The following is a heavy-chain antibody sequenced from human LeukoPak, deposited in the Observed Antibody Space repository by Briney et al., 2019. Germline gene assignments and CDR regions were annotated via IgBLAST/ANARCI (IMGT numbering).Heavy chain of an antibody. J-gene: IGHJ3*02. CDR2: IIPILGIA. CDR3: ASSLGHSSGYYFRDHDAFDI. D-gene: IGHD3-22*01. V-gene: IGHV1-69*04. Sequence: GSSVKVSCKASGGTFSSYAISWVRQAPGQGLEWMGRIIPILGIANYAQKFQGRVTITADKSTSTAYMELSSLRSEDTAVYYCASSLGHSSGYYFRDHDAFDIWGQGTMVTVFS. CDR1: GGTFSSYA.